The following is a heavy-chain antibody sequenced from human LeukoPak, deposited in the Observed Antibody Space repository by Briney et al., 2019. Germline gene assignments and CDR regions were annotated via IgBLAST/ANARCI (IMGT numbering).Heavy chain of an antibody. CDR3: ATTAVVVVPAARGKDAFDI. CDR1: GFTVSSNY. J-gene: IGHJ3*02. Sequence: GGSLRLSCAASGFTVSSNYMSWVRQAPGKGLEWVSVIYSGGSTYYADSVKGRFTISRDNAKNSLYLQMNSLRAEDTAVYYCATTAVVVVPAARGKDAFDIWGQGTMVTVSS. CDR2: IYSGGST. D-gene: IGHD2-2*01. V-gene: IGHV3-66*01.